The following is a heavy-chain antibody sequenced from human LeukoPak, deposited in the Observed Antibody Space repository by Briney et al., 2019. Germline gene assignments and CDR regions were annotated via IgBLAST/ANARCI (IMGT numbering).Heavy chain of an antibody. CDR3: AKDDHLYYYDSSGPFDY. D-gene: IGHD3-22*01. Sequence: GGSLRLSCAASGFTFSSYAMSWVRQAPGKGLEWVSTISGSGGSTYYADSVKGRFTISRDNSKNTLYLQMNSLRAEDTAVYYCAKDDHLYYYDSSGPFDYWGQGTLVTVSP. CDR2: ISGSGGST. V-gene: IGHV3-23*01. J-gene: IGHJ4*02. CDR1: GFTFSSYA.